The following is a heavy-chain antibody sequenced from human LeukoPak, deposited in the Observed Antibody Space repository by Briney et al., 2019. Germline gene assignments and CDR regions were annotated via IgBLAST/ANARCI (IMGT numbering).Heavy chain of an antibody. CDR2: INHSGST. D-gene: IGHD6-13*01. J-gene: IGHJ5*02. Sequence: SETLSLTCTVSGGSISSSSYYWGWIRQPPGKGLEWIGEINHSGSTNYNPSLKSRVTISVDTSKNQFSLKLSSVTAADTAVYYCARGRVYSSSWYGTRRWFDPWGQGTLVTVSS. V-gene: IGHV4-39*07. CDR3: ARGRVYSSSWYGTRRWFDP. CDR1: GGSISSSSYY.